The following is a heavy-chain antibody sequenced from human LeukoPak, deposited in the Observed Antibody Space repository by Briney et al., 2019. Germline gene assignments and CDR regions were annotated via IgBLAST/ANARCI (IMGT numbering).Heavy chain of an antibody. CDR2: IYYSGTT. CDR1: GASIDSYY. Sequence: SETLSLTCTISGASIDSYYWSWIRQPPGKGLEWIGYIYYSGTTNYNPSLKRRVTISVDTPTNHFSLRLTSVTAADTAIYYCAAMTTVTMYSYFFDSWGQGTLLTVSS. CDR3: AAMTTVTMYSYFFDS. D-gene: IGHD4-17*01. J-gene: IGHJ4*02. V-gene: IGHV4-59*01.